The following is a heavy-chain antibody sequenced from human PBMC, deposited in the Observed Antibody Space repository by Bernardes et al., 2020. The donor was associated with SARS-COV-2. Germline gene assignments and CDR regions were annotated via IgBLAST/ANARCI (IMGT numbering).Heavy chain of an antibody. CDR2: ISSNGGST. Sequence: GGSLRLSCSASGFTFSSYAMHWVRQAPGKGLEYVSAISSNGGSTYYADSVKGRFTISRDNSKNTLYLQMSSLRAEDTAVYYCVNSRDSSGFHWYYGMDVWGQGTTVTVSS. D-gene: IGHD3-22*01. CDR3: VNSRDSSGFHWYYGMDV. V-gene: IGHV3-64D*06. CDR1: GFTFSSYA. J-gene: IGHJ6*02.